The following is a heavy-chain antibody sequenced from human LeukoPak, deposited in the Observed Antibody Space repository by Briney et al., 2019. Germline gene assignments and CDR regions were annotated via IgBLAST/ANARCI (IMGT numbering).Heavy chain of an antibody. J-gene: IGHJ4*02. CDR3: ARDPIAGAPDYFDY. CDR1: GFTVSSDY. Sequence: GGSLRLSCAASGFTVSSDYMSWVRQAPGEGPEWVAVIAYDGSLKYYGDSVKGRFTISRDDSKNTLYLQMSSLRAEDTAVYYCARDPIAGAPDYFDYWGQGTLVTVSS. V-gene: IGHV3-30*03. D-gene: IGHD1-26*01. CDR2: IAYDGSLK.